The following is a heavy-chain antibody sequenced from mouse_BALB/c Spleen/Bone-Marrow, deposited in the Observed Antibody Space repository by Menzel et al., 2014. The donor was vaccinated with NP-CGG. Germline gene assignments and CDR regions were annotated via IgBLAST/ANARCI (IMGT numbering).Heavy chain of an antibody. D-gene: IGHD2-1*01. Sequence: VQLQQSGSVLVRPGASVKLSCKASGYTFTSSWMHWAKPRPGQGLEWIGEIHPNSGNTNYNEKFKGKATLTVDTSSSRAYVDLSSLTSEDSAVYYCARGGYGNYYFDYWGQGTTLTVSS. CDR2: IHPNSGNT. J-gene: IGHJ2*01. CDR3: ARGGYGNYYFDY. CDR1: GYTFTSSW. V-gene: IGHV1S130*01.